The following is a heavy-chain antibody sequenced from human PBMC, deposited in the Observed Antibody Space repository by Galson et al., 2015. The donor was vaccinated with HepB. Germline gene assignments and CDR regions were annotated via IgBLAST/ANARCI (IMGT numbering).Heavy chain of an antibody. J-gene: IGHJ4*02. CDR1: GFAFGSHT. CDR3: VKDSHYDFWQGSRFEL. CDR2: ISGHAEKI. D-gene: IGHD3-3*01. Sequence: SLRLSCAASGFAFGSHTMIWVRQAPGSGLECVSAISGHAEKIYYAESLKGRFTISRDNSKSTVYLQISGLRVDDTAVYYCVKDSHYDFWQGSRFELWGQGTPVTVAS. V-gene: IGHV3-23*01.